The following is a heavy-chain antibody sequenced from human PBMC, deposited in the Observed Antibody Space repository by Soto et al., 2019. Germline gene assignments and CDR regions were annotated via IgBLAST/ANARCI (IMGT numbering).Heavy chain of an antibody. J-gene: IGHJ4*02. V-gene: IGHV3-9*01. CDR2: ISWNSGSI. Sequence: PGGSLRLSCAASGFTFYDYALHWVRQAPGKGLEWVSGISWNSGSIGYADSVKGRFTISRDNAKNSLYLQMNSLRAEDTALYYCATFNWNYPFDYWGQGTLVTVSS. CDR3: ATFNWNYPFDY. CDR1: GFTFYDYA. D-gene: IGHD1-7*01.